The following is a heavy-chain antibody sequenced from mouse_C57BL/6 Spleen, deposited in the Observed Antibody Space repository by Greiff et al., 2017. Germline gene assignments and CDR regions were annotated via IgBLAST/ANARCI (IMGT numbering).Heavy chain of an antibody. D-gene: IGHD2-4*01. CDR2: ISSGSSTI. J-gene: IGHJ4*01. CDR1: GFTFSDYG. CDR3: AKGDYAPYAMDY. V-gene: IGHV5-17*01. Sequence: EVKLVESGGGLVKPGGSLKLSCAASGFTFSDYGMHWVRQAPEKGLEWVAYISSGSSTIYYADTVKGRFPISRDNAKNTLFLQMTSLRSEDTAMYYCAKGDYAPYAMDYWGQGTSVTVSS.